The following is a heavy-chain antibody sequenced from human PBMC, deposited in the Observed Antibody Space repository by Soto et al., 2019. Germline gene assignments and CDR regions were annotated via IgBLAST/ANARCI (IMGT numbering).Heavy chain of an antibody. CDR2: IYYNGST. V-gene: IGHV4-31*03. CDR1: GLTISSASYY. Sequence: QVLLQESGPGLMKPSQTLSLTCTVSGLTISSASYYWSWIRQHPGKGLEWVGNIYYNGSTYDSPSLKSRVTLWVDTSKNQFSLRLASVTAADTAVDYCARYRISGSWSKFDYWGQGTLVTVSS. D-gene: IGHD6-13*01. CDR3: ARYRISGSWSKFDY. J-gene: IGHJ4*02.